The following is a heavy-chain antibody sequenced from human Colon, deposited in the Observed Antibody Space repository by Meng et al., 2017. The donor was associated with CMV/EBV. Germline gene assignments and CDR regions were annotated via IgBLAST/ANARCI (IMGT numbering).Heavy chain of an antibody. D-gene: IGHD2-15*01. J-gene: IGHJ4*02. V-gene: IGHV3-15*01. CDR3: TTLPFASTPYYFDN. Sequence: GESLKISCAASGFSFSNTWMTWVRQAPGKGPEWVGRIRTQVDGGTTEYAASVKGRFVISRDDSQDTLYLQMSSLKAEDTAVYYCTTLPFASTPYYFDNWGQGTLVTVSS. CDR1: GFSFSNTW. CDR2: IRTQVDGGTT.